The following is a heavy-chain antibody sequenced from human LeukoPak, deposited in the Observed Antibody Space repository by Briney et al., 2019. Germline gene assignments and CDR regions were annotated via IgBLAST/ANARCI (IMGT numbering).Heavy chain of an antibody. J-gene: IGHJ4*02. CDR2: ISWNGGSI. D-gene: IGHD6-6*01. V-gene: IGHV3-9*01. Sequence: GRSLRLSCAAPGFTFDDYAMQWVRQAPGKGLEWASGISWNGGSIGYADSVKGRFTISRDNAKNSLYLQMNSLRAEDTALYYCAKDTYSTSLTGFDHWGQGTLVTVSS. CDR3: AKDTYSTSLTGFDH. CDR1: GFTFDDYA.